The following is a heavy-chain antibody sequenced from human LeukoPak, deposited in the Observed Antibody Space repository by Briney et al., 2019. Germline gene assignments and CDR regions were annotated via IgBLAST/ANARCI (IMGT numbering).Heavy chain of an antibody. Sequence: GGSLRLSCAASGFTFSSYEMNWVRQAPGKGLEWVSYISSSGSTIYYADSVKGRFTISRDNAKNSLYLQMNSLRAEDTAVYYCASIIVVVPAATDAFDIWGQGTMVTVSS. D-gene: IGHD2-2*01. CDR3: ASIIVVVPAATDAFDI. CDR2: ISSSGSTI. CDR1: GFTFSSYE. V-gene: IGHV3-48*03. J-gene: IGHJ3*02.